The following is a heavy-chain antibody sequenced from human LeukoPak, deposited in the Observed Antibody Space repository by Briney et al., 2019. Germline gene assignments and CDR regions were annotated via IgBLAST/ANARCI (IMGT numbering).Heavy chain of an antibody. J-gene: IGHJ4*02. V-gene: IGHV4-59*08. Sequence: PSETLSLTCTVSRGSLTSYYWSWMPQPPGKGLQWIGYIYYSGSVNYNPSLKSRVTISVDTSKNQFSLNLSSVTAADTAVYYCASLGSYFDYWGQGTQVTVSS. CDR1: RGSLTSYY. CDR2: IYYSGSV. CDR3: ASLGSYFDY.